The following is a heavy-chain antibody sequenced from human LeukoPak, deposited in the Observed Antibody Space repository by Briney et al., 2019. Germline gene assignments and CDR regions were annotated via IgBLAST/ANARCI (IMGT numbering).Heavy chain of an antibody. V-gene: IGHV4-34*01. CDR2: IIEKGNA. Sequence: PSETLSLTCALYGGSFSSYSWSWTWIRQTPEKGLEWIGEIIEKGNANYNPSLKSRVTMDLDTSKNQFSLKLTSMTAADTAMYYCARGYYPPRWYFDLWSRGTLVTVSS. D-gene: IGHD3-10*01. CDR1: GGSFSSYS. CDR3: ARGYYPPRWYFDL. J-gene: IGHJ2*01.